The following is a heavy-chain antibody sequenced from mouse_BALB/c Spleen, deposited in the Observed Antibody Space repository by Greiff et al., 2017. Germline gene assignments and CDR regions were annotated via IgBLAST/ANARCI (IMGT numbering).Heavy chain of an antibody. V-gene: IGHV14-1*02. CDR2: IDPENGNT. J-gene: IGHJ2*01. CDR1: GFNIKDYY. CDR3: ASPYGRGFDY. Sequence: VQLKQSGAELVRPGALVKLSCKASGFNIKDYYMHWVKQRPEQGLEWIGWIDPENGNTIYDPKFQGKASITADTSSNTAYLQLSSLTSEDTAVYYCASPYGRGFDYWGQGTTLTVSS. D-gene: IGHD1-1*01.